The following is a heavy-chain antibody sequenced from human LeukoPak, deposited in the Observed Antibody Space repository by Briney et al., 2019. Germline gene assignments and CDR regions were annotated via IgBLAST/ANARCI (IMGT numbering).Heavy chain of an antibody. CDR2: IKSKTDGGTT. V-gene: IGHV3-15*01. Sequence: GGSLRLSCAASGFTFSNAWMSWVRQAPGKGLEWVGRIKSKTDGGTTDYTAPVKGRFTISRDDSKNTLYLQMNSLKTEDTAVYYCATGPFDYYGSASYLANGMDVWGQGTTVTVSS. D-gene: IGHD3-10*01. CDR1: GFTFSNAW. J-gene: IGHJ6*02. CDR3: ATGPFDYYGSASYLANGMDV.